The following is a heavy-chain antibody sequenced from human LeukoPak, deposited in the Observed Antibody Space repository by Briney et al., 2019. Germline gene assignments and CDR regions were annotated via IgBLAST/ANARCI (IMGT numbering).Heavy chain of an antibody. CDR2: INSDGNST. J-gene: IGHJ4*02. V-gene: IGHV3-74*01. Sequence: GGSQTLSCAASGFTFSNYWMHWVRQAPGKGLVWVSRINSDGNSTNYADSVKGRYTISRDNAKNTLYLEMNSLRADDTAVYYCVRDLSGTTGNWGQGTLVTVSS. D-gene: IGHD1-20*01. CDR3: VRDLSGTTGN. CDR1: GFTFSNYW.